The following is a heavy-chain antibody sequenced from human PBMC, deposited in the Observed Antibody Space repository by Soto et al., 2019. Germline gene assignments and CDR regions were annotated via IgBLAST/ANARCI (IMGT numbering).Heavy chain of an antibody. Sequence: EVQLVESGRGLVKPGGSLRLSCVVSGFNFRSYGMNWVRQAPGKGLEWVSSISSTSTYIFYADSMKGRFTISRDNAKNSLFLQMNSLRAEDTAVYYCARHRSGTSGYYIDYWGQGTLVTVSS. D-gene: IGHD3-22*01. CDR3: ARHRSGTSGYYIDY. CDR2: ISSTSTYI. CDR1: GFNFRSYG. V-gene: IGHV3-21*01. J-gene: IGHJ4*02.